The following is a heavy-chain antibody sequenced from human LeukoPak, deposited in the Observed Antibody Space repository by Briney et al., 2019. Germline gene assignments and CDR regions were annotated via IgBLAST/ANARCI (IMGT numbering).Heavy chain of an antibody. CDR1: GGTFRSYV. D-gene: IGHD6-19*01. J-gene: IGHJ4*02. CDR2: IIPILGAP. Sequence: ASVKVSCKASGGTFRSYVISWGRHAPGQGLEWMGSIIPILGAPNYAQKFQGRVTITADESTGTAYMELRSLRSEDTAVYYCARGALTPGPIAVETTHFDYWGQGTPVAVSS. CDR3: ARGALTPGPIAVETTHFDY. V-gene: IGHV1-69*13.